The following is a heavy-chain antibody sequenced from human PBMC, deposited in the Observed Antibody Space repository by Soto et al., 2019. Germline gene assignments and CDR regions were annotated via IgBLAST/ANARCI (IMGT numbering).Heavy chain of an antibody. D-gene: IGHD2-2*01. V-gene: IGHV6-1*01. Sequence: PSQTLSLTCAISGDSVSSNSAAWNWIRQSPSRGLEWLGRTYYRSKWYNDYAVSVKSRITINPDTSKNQFSLQLNSVTPEDTAVYYCAREAMRKLGYCSSTSCPDAFDIWGQGTMVTVSS. J-gene: IGHJ3*02. CDR2: TYYRSKWYN. CDR3: AREAMRKLGYCSSTSCPDAFDI. CDR1: GDSVSSNSAA.